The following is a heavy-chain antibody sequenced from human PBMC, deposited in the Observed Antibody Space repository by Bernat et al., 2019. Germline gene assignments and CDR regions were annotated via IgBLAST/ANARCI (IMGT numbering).Heavy chain of an antibody. CDR1: GFTFSSYA. D-gene: IGHD3-22*01. CDR3: AKVTTMIVVVIDIDY. Sequence: EVQLLESGGGWVQPGGSLRLSCAASGFTFSSYAMNWVRQAPGKGLEWVSGISGSGGSTYYADAVKGRFTISRDNSKNTLYLQMNSLRAEETAVYYCAKVTTMIVVVIDIDYWGQGTLVTVSS. J-gene: IGHJ4*02. CDR2: ISGSGGST. V-gene: IGHV3-23*01.